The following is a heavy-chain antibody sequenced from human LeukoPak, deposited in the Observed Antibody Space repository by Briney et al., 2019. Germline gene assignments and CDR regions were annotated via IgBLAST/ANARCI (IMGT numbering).Heavy chain of an antibody. V-gene: IGHV3-11*04. CDR1: GFTFSDYY. CDR2: ISSSGSTI. D-gene: IGHD1-26*01. CDR3: ASINPDSGSYQGDY. Sequence: KPGGSLRLSCAASGFTFSDYYMSWIRQAPGRGLEWVSFISSSGSTIYYADSVKGRFTISRDNAKNSLYLQMNSLRAEDTAVYYCASINPDSGSYQGDYWGQGTLVTVSS. J-gene: IGHJ4*02.